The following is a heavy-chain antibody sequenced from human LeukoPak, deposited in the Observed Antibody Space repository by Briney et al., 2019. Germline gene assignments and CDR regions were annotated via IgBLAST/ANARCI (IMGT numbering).Heavy chain of an antibody. CDR2: INSDGSST. Sequence: GGSLRLSCAASGFSFSNYWVHWVRQAPGKGLVWVSRINSDGSSTRYADSVKGRFTISRDNTKSTLYLQMNSLRAEDTAVHYCARVTNRAFDIWGQGTMVTVSS. D-gene: IGHD1/OR15-1a*01. CDR3: ARVTNRAFDI. V-gene: IGHV3-74*01. CDR1: GFSFSNYW. J-gene: IGHJ3*02.